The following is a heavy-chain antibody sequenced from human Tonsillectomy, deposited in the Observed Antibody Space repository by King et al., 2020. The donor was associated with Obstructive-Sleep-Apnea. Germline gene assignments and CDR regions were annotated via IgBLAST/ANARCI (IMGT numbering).Heavy chain of an antibody. CDR1: GFTFSGSA. D-gene: IGHD3-9*01. J-gene: IGHJ4*02. Sequence: QLVQSGGGLVQPGGSLKLSCAASGFTFSGSAMHWVRQASGRGLEWVGRIRSKTDNYATTYAASVKGRFTISRDVSRNTAYLQMNSLKIEDTAVYYCLYYDILTGYFAYWGQGTLVTVSS. CDR3: LYYDILTGYFAY. CDR2: IRSKTDNYAT. V-gene: IGHV3-73*01.